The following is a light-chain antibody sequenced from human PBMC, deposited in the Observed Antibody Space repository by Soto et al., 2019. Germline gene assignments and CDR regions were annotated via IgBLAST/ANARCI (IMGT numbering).Light chain of an antibody. V-gene: IGLV2-8*01. CDR2: EVS. CDR1: SSDVGGYNY. J-gene: IGLJ2*01. Sequence: QSALTQPPSASGSPGQSVTISCIGTSSDVGGYNYVSWYQQHPGKAPKLMIYEVSKRPSGVPDRFDGSKSGNTASLTVSGLQDEDEGDYYCSSYAASNNLGVFGGGTKLTVL. CDR3: SSYAASNNLGV.